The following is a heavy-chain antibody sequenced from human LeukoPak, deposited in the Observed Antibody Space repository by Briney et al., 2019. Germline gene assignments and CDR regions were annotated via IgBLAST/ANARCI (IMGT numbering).Heavy chain of an antibody. Sequence: SETLSLTCRVSGASISSFYWSWIRQSPGKGLEWLGYISNSGRTIYNPSLRSRVAISGDTSKNQFSLKLSSVTAADTAVYYCARHTLVGARNAFDIWGQGTMVTVSS. D-gene: IGHD1-26*01. CDR2: ISNSGRT. CDR1: GASISSFY. V-gene: IGHV4-59*08. J-gene: IGHJ3*02. CDR3: ARHTLVGARNAFDI.